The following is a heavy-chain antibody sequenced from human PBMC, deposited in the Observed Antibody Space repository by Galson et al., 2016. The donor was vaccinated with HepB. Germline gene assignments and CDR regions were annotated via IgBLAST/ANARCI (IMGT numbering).Heavy chain of an antibody. Sequence: SLRLSCAASGFTFRTYNMNWVRQAPGKGLEWVSSISSGSSYIYYSDSVKGRFTITRDNAKNSLYLQMNSLRVEDTAVYYCARDGGSYGSGRYYIEYWGRGSLVTVSS. J-gene: IGHJ4*02. CDR2: ISSGSSYI. CDR1: GFTFRTYN. V-gene: IGHV3-21*01. CDR3: ARDGGSYGSGRYYIEY. D-gene: IGHD3-10*01.